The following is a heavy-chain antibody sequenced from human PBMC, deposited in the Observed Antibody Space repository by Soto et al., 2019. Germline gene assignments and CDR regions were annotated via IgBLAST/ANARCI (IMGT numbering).Heavy chain of an antibody. Sequence: SDTLSQTSTLSGASISSGAYYWRWIRHHPGKGLEWIAYIYYSGSTYYNPSLKSRVTISVDTSKNQFSLKLSSVTAADTAVYYCAASCVGCGGFNYYGMDVWGQGTTVT. CDR1: GASISSGAYY. CDR2: IYYSGST. CDR3: AASCVGCGGFNYYGMDV. J-gene: IGHJ6*02. D-gene: IGHD2-21*01. V-gene: IGHV4-31*03.